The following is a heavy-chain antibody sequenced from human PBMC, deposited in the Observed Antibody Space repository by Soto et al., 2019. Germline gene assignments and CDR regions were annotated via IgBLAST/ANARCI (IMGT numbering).Heavy chain of an antibody. CDR2: IKQDGSEK. CDR3: ARVTSLYYDFWSGDYTGTGYYFDY. D-gene: IGHD3-3*01. Sequence: EVQLVESGGGLVQPGGSLRLSCAASGFTFSSYWMSWVRQAPGKGLEWVANIKQDGSEKYYVDSVKGRFTISRDNAKNSLYLQMNSLRAEDTAVYYCARVTSLYYDFWSGDYTGTGYYFDYWGQGTLVTVSS. J-gene: IGHJ4*02. V-gene: IGHV3-7*05. CDR1: GFTFSSYW.